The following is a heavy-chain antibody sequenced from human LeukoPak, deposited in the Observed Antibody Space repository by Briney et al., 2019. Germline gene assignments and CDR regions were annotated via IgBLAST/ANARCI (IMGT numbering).Heavy chain of an antibody. Sequence: GGSLRLSCAASGFTFSSYTMSWVRQAPGKGLEWVSTITTSDGNTYYADSVKGRFTVSRDNSKNTLFLQMDSLRAEDTAVYYCAKDGGLWVSAHWGDSWGRGTLVTVSS. D-gene: IGHD7-27*01. CDR2: ITTSDGNT. V-gene: IGHV3-23*01. CDR3: AKDGGLWVSAHWGDS. J-gene: IGHJ4*02. CDR1: GFTFSSYT.